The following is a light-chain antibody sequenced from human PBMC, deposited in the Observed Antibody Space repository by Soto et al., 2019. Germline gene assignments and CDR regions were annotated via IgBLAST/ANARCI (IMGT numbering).Light chain of an antibody. CDR3: QHYSAFSVP. J-gene: IGKJ1*01. Sequence: DIQMTQSPSTLSASVEDRVTITCRASESISDLVAWYQQKPGEAPKLLIYKASSLDIGVPSRFSGSGSGTEFTLTISSLQPDDLATYYCQHYSAFSVPFGQGTKVEIK. CDR1: ESISDL. CDR2: KAS. V-gene: IGKV1-5*03.